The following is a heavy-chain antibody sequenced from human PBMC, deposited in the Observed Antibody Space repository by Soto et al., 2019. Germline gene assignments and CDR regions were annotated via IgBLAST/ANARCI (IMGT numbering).Heavy chain of an antibody. D-gene: IGHD3-10*01. CDR1: GYTFTSYA. Sequence: QVQLVQSGAEVKKPGASVKVSCKASGYTFTSYAMHWVRQAPGQRLEWMGWINAGNGNTKYSQKFQGRVTLTRDTSASTAYMELSSLRSEDTAVYYCARDYYGSGSYYKLDYWGQGTLVTVSS. CDR3: ARDYYGSGSYYKLDY. CDR2: INAGNGNT. V-gene: IGHV1-3*01. J-gene: IGHJ4*02.